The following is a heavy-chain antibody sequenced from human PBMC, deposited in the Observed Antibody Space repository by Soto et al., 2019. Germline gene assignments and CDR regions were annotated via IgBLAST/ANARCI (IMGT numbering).Heavy chain of an antibody. CDR3: GRYLGYCSSTSCYNWFDP. CDR2: IYYSGST. J-gene: IGHJ5*02. CDR1: GGSISRSSYY. V-gene: IGHV4-39*01. Sequence: SETRSLTCTVSGGSISRSSYYWGWIRQPPGKGLEWIGSIYYSGSTYYNPSLKSRVTISVDTSKNQFSLKLSSVTAADTAVYYCGRYLGYCSSTSCYNWFDPWGQGTLVTVSS. D-gene: IGHD2-2*01.